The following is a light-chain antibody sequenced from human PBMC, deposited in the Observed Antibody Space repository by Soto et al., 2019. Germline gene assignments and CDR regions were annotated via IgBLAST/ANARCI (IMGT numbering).Light chain of an antibody. CDR3: QQSYSTPYT. CDR2: AAS. V-gene: IGKV1-39*01. J-gene: IGKJ2*01. CDR1: QSISSY. Sequence: DIQMTQSPSSLSASVGVRVTITCRARQSISSYLNWYQQKPGKAPKLLIYAASSLQSGVPSRFSGSGSGTDFTLTISSLQPEDFATYYCQQSYSTPYTFGQGTKLEIK.